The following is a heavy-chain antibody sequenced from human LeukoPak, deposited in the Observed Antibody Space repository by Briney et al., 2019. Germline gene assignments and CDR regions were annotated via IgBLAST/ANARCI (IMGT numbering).Heavy chain of an antibody. CDR3: ARDRCSGGSCYHDY. V-gene: IGHV3-66*01. CDR1: GLTVSSNY. J-gene: IGHJ4*02. D-gene: IGHD2-15*01. Sequence: GGSLRLSCAASGLTVSSNYLSWVRQAPGKGLEWVSVIFSGGSTYYADSVEGRFTISRDNSKNTLYLQVNSLRAEDTAVYYCARDRCSGGSCYHDYWGQGTLVTVSS. CDR2: IFSGGST.